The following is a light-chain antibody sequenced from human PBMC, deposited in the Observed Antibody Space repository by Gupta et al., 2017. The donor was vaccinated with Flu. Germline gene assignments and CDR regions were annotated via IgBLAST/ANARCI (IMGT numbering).Light chain of an antibody. J-gene: IGKJ4*01. Sequence: DIQMTQSPSSLSASVGDRVTITCRAIQSISSYLNWYQQKPGKAPKLPIYAASILQSGVPSRISGSGSATAFTLTISRLQPENFAPSFCQQSESTPISFGGGTKLEIK. CDR1: QSISSY. CDR3: QQSESTPIS. CDR2: AAS. V-gene: IGKV1-39*01.